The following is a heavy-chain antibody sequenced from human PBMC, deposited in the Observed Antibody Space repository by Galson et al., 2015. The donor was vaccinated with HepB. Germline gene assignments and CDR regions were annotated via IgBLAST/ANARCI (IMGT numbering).Heavy chain of an antibody. CDR2: INPNSGGT. Sequence: SVKVSCKASGYTFTGYYMHWVRQAPGQGLEWMGRINPNSGGTNYAQKFQGRVTMTRDTSISTAYMELSRLRSDDTAVYYCARDPGGFKRLPPAPKSNPQNWFDPWGQGTLVTVSS. CDR1: GYTFTGYY. CDR3: ARDPGGFKRLPPAPKSNPQNWFDP. V-gene: IGHV1-2*06. D-gene: IGHD3-10*01. J-gene: IGHJ5*02.